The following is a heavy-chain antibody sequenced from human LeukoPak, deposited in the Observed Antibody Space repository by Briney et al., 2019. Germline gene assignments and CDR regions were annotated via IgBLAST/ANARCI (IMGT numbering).Heavy chain of an antibody. J-gene: IGHJ5*02. V-gene: IGHV4-39*01. Sequence: PSETLSLTCIVSGGSVSSTIYYWAWVRQPPGKGLEWIGNIHSSGSIYYNPSLKSRVTISVDTSKNQFSLNLTSVTAADTAVYYCARHYGPWGQGTLVTVSS. CDR2: IHSSGSI. D-gene: IGHD3-10*01. CDR1: GGSVSSTIYY. CDR3: ARHYGP.